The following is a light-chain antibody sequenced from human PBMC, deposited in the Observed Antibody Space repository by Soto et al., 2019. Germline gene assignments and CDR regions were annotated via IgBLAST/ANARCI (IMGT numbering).Light chain of an antibody. V-gene: IGKV1-9*01. CDR2: AAS. J-gene: IGKJ4*01. CDR1: QDITSF. CDR3: QQLSGYPLT. Sequence: DIQLTQSPSFLSASEGDRVTFTCRASQDITSFLAWYQQKPGKAPKLLIYAASTLQSGVPSRFSSSGFGTEFTLTINSLQPEDFATYYCQQLSGYPLTFGGGTTVEI.